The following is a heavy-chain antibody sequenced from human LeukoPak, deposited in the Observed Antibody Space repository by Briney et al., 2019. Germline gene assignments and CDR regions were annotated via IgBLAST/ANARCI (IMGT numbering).Heavy chain of an antibody. V-gene: IGHV3-15*01. J-gene: IGHJ5*02. D-gene: IGHD4-17*01. CDR3: TTVPNDYGDHGGFDP. Sequence: PGGSLRLSCAASGFTFSNAWMSWVRQAPGKGLEWVGRIKSKSDGGTTDYAAPVKGRFTISRDDSKNTLYLQMNSLKTEDTAVYYCTTVPNDYGDHGGFDPWGQGTLVTVSS. CDR1: GFTFSNAW. CDR2: IKSKSDGGTT.